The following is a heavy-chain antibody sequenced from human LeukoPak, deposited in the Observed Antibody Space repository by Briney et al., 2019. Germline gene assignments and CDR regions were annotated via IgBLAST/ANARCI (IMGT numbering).Heavy chain of an antibody. CDR1: GGSISSSSYY. V-gene: IGHV4-39*07. Sequence: SETLSLTCTVSGGSISSSSYYWGWLRQPPGKGLEWIASIYYSGSTYYNPSLKSRVTITVNTTKNPFSLKLSSVTPAATVVSYCAGDSFRGKIDYWGQGTLVTVSS. D-gene: IGHD3-16*01. CDR2: IYYSGST. CDR3: AGDSFRGKIDY. J-gene: IGHJ4*02.